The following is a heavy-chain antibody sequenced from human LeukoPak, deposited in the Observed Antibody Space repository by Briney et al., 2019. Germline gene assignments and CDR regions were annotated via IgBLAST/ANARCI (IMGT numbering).Heavy chain of an antibody. D-gene: IGHD6-13*01. Sequence: SVKVSCKASGGTFSSYGISWVRQAPGQGLEWMGRIIPIFGTANYVQNFQGRVTITTDESTSTAYMELSSLRSEDTAVYYCARDRGQQTGYYFDYWGQGTLVPVSS. CDR3: ARDRGQQTGYYFDY. CDR2: IIPIFGTA. CDR1: GGTFSSYG. V-gene: IGHV1-69*05. J-gene: IGHJ4*02.